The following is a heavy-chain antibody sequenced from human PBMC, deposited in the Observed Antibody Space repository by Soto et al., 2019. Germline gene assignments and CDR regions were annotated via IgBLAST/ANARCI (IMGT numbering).Heavy chain of an antibody. CDR2: IFYNGST. D-gene: IGHD4-17*01. CDR1: GGSISSYY. Sequence: QVQLQESGPGLVKPSETLSLTCTVSGGSISSYYWSWIRQPPGKGLEWIGYIFYNGSTNYNPSLNSRVTLSVHTSKTQSSLKLGSVSAADTAVYYSARRYGRAFDFWGRGTIVTVSS. J-gene: IGHJ3*01. CDR3: ARRYGRAFDF. V-gene: IGHV4-59*08.